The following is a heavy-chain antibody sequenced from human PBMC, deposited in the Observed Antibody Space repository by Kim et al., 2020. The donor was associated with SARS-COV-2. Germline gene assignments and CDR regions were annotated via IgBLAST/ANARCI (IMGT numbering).Heavy chain of an antibody. V-gene: IGHV4-39*01. J-gene: IGHJ4*02. Sequence: SETLSLTCTVSGGSISSSSYYWGWIRRPPGKGLEWIGSIYYSGSTYYSPSLKSRVTISVDTSKNQFSLKLSSVTAADTAVYYCARHGDQLSDYYDSSGHPYYFDYWGQGTLVTVSS. CDR3: ARHGDQLSDYYDSSGHPYYFDY. CDR2: IYYSGST. CDR1: GGSISSSSYY. D-gene: IGHD3-22*01.